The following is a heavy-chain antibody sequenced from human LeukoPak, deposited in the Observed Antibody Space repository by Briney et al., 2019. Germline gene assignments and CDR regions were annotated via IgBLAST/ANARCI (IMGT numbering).Heavy chain of an antibody. CDR3: AKDYSGSWYYFDY. CDR2: ISSGGRT. V-gene: IGHV3-23*01. J-gene: IGHJ4*02. D-gene: IGHD6-13*01. CDR1: GFTFSIYA. Sequence: GGSLRLSCAASGFTFSIYAMTWVRHTPGKGLEWVSTISSGGRTYYSDSVKGRFTISRDNSKNTLYLHMNSLRAEDTALYYCAKDYSGSWYYFDYWGQGTLVTVSS.